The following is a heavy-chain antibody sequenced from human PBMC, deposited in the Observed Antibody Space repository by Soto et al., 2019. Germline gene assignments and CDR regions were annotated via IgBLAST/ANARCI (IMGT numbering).Heavy chain of an antibody. CDR1: GLTFRNYE. CDR2: ISRTGKTI. CDR3: ATVHLRSVFFEH. Sequence: EVQLVESGGGLGQPGGSLTISCAASGLTFRNYEMNWLRQAPGKGLEWVSFISRTGKTIYYADSVKSRFTISRDNPKNSAHLQMCSLRGEDTAVYYFATVHLRSVFFEHWGQGTPVCVSS. J-gene: IGHJ4*02. V-gene: IGHV3-48*03. D-gene: IGHD3-3*01.